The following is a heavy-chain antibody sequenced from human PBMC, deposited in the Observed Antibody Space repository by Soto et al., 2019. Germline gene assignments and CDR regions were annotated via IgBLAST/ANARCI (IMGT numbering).Heavy chain of an antibody. CDR3: ASRGTLNDSSSWYKEGDWFDP. D-gene: IGHD6-13*01. J-gene: IGHJ5*02. CDR2: IYPGDSDT. Sequence: GESLKISCKGSGYSFTSYWIGWVRQMPGKGLEWMGIIYPGDSDTRYSPSFQGQVTISADKSISTAYLQWSSLKASDTAMYYCASRGTLNDSSSWYKEGDWFDPWGQGTLVTVSS. CDR1: GYSFTSYW. V-gene: IGHV5-51*01.